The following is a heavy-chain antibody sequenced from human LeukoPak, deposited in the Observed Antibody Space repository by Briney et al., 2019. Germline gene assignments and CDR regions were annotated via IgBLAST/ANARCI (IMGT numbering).Heavy chain of an antibody. CDR2: IIPIFGTA. D-gene: IGHD6-19*01. Sequence: GGSLRLSCAASGFTFSSYAISWVRQAPGQGLEWMGGIIPIFGTANYAQKFQGRVTITADKSTSTAYMELSSLRSEDTAVYYCARDPIAVAGLFDYWGQGTLVTVSS. CDR3: ARDPIAVAGLFDY. V-gene: IGHV1-69*06. CDR1: GFTFSSYA. J-gene: IGHJ4*02.